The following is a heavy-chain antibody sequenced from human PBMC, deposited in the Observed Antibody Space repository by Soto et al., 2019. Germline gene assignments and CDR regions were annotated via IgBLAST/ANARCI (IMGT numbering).Heavy chain of an antibody. CDR3: AGDGARGENYYYCGMDV. V-gene: IGHV1-18*01. Sequence: QVQLVQSGAEVKKPGASVKVSCKASGYTFTSYGISWVRQAPGQGLEWMGWISAYNGNTNYAQKLQGRVTMTTDTGTSTDYMEMRSMRSGDTAVYYCAGDGARGENYYYCGMDVWGQGTTVTVSS. J-gene: IGHJ6*02. CDR2: ISAYNGNT. CDR1: GYTFTSYG. D-gene: IGHD3-16*01.